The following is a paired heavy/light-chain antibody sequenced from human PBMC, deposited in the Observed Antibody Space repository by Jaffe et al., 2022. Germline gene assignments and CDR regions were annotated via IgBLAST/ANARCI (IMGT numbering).Light chain of an antibody. J-gene: IGLJ1*01. V-gene: IGLV2-11*01. CDR3: CSYAGSYSLYV. Sequence: QSALTQPRSVSGSPGQSVTISCTGTSTNVGGYNYVSWYQQHPGKAPKLLIYDVTKRPSGVPDRFSGSKSGNTASLTISGLQAEDEADYYCCSYAGSYSLYVCGTGTQVTVL. CDR1: STNVGGYNY. CDR2: DVT.
Heavy chain of an antibody. CDR2: ITSYNGNT. CDR3: ARGGYSGYDDPYYFDS. V-gene: IGHV1-18*01. CDR1: GYTFTNYG. J-gene: IGHJ4*02. D-gene: IGHD5-12*01. Sequence: QVQLVQSGAEVKTPGASVKVSCKASGYTFTNYGFIWVRQAPGQGREWMGWITSYNGNTVYAQKFQGRVTMTTDTPTTTAYMELRSLRADDTAVYYCARGGYSGYDDPYYFDSWGQGTLVTVSS.